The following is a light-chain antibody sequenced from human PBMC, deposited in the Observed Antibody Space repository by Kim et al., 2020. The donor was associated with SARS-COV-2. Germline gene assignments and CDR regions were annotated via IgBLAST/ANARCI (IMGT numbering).Light chain of an antibody. CDR3: QQYNNWRT. V-gene: IGKV3-15*01. Sequence: VMTQSPATLSVSPGERATLSCRASQSISSDLAWYQQKPGQAPRLLMYGASSRATGIPARFSGSGSGTEFTLTISSLQSEDFAVYYCQQYNNWRTFGQGTKVDIK. J-gene: IGKJ1*01. CDR1: QSISSD. CDR2: GAS.